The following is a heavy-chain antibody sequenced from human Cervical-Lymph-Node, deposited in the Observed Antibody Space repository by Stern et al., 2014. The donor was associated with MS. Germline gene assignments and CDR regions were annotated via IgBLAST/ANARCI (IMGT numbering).Heavy chain of an antibody. Sequence: EVQLVESGAEVKKPGESLKISCKGSGFNFTNYWIGWVRQMPGKGLEWMGILNAGDSNTSYSPPFQGQFIIAVDKSISTAYLQWTSLKASDTAMYYCARRRYCTGVNCFYYYYGLDVWGQGTTVTVS. V-gene: IGHV5-51*01. J-gene: IGHJ6*02. CDR2: LNAGDSNT. CDR3: ARRRYCTGVNCFYYYYGLDV. CDR1: GFNFTNYW. D-gene: IGHD2-15*01.